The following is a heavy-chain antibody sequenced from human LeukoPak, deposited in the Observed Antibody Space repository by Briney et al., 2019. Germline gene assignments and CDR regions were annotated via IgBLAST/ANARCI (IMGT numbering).Heavy chain of an antibody. J-gene: IGHJ4*02. CDR3: ARSSHTFYYDSSGYYY. V-gene: IGHV4-34*01. Sequence: SETLSLTCAVYGGSFSGYYWSWIRQPPGKGLEWIGEINHSGSTNYNPSLKSRVTISVDTSKNQFSLKLNSVTAADTAVYYCARSSHTFYYDSSGYYYWGQGTLVTVSS. D-gene: IGHD3-22*01. CDR1: GGSFSGYY. CDR2: INHSGST.